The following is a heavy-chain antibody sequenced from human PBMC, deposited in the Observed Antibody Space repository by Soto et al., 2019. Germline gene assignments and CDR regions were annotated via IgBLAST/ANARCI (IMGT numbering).Heavy chain of an antibody. V-gene: IGHV1-46*01. CDR3: ARDERYCSGGSCYSGGWFDP. CDR1: GYTFTSYY. CDR2: INPSGGST. J-gene: IGHJ5*02. D-gene: IGHD2-15*01. Sequence: QVQLVQSGAEVKKPGASVKVSCKASGYTFTSYYMHWVRQAPGQGLEWMGIINPSGGSTNYAQKFQGRVTMTRDTSTSTVYMELSSLRSEDTAVYYCARDERYCSGGSCYSGGWFDPWGQGTLVTVSS.